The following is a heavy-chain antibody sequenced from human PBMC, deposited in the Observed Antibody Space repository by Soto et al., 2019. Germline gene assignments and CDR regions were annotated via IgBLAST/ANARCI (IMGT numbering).Heavy chain of an antibody. CDR1: GGAISSGGYY. CDR3: ASLINDWSYGPQFDP. V-gene: IGHV4-31*03. CDR2: IYYSGST. J-gene: IGHJ5*02. Sequence: SETLSLTCTVSGGAISSGGYYWSWIRQHPGKGLEWIGYIYYSGSTYYNPSLKSRGTISVDTSKNQFSPKLSSVTAADKAVYYCASLINDWSYGPQFDPCGQGTLVTVS. D-gene: IGHD5-18*01.